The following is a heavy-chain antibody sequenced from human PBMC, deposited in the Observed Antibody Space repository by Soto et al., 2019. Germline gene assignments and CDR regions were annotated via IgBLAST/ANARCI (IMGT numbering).Heavy chain of an antibody. D-gene: IGHD3-10*01. CDR1: GYTFTGYY. CDR2: ISPNSGGT. Sequence: ASVKVSCKASGYTFTGYYMHWVRQAPGQGPEWMGWISPNSGGTNYAQKFQGWVTMTRDTSISTAYMELSRLRSDDTAVYYCARGVWFGELSSYYFDYWGQGTLVTVSS. V-gene: IGHV1-2*04. J-gene: IGHJ4*02. CDR3: ARGVWFGELSSYYFDY.